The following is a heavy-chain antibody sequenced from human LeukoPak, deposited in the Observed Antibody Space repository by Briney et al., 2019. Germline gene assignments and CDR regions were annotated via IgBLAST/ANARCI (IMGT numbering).Heavy chain of an antibody. D-gene: IGHD3-22*01. CDR2: INPNSGGT. V-gene: IGHV1-2*02. CDR1: GYTFTGYY. J-gene: IGHJ4*02. Sequence: ASVKVSCKASGYTFTGYYMHWVRQAPGQGLEWVGWINPNSGGTNYAQKFQGRVTMTRDTSISTAYMELSRLRSDDTAVYYCARERVNYYDSSGYPMDYWGQGTLVTVSS. CDR3: ARERVNYYDSSGYPMDY.